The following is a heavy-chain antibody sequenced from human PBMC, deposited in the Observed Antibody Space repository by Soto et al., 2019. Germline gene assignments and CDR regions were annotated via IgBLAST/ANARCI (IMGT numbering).Heavy chain of an antibody. D-gene: IGHD5-12*01. V-gene: IGHV3-23*01. Sequence: EVQLLESGGGLAQPGGSLRLSCAASGFSFSTYVMTWVRQAPGKGLEWVSSISGRGGSTYYADSVKGRFTISRDNSKNTRYPDMNSLGPEDTAVYFCATGFSGYDYSVDYWGQGTLVTVSS. CDR2: ISGRGGST. CDR3: ATGFSGYDYSVDY. CDR1: GFSFSTYV. J-gene: IGHJ4*02.